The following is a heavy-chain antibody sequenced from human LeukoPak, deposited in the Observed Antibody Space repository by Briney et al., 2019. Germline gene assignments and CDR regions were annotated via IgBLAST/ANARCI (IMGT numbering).Heavy chain of an antibody. D-gene: IGHD3-9*01. Sequence: ASVKVSCKASGYTFTSYGISWVRQAPGQGLEWMGWISAYNGNTNYAQKLQGRVTMTTDTSTSTAYMELRSLRAEDTAVYYCAKTGLRYFDWSHFDYWGQGTLVTVSS. CDR3: AKTGLRYFDWSHFDY. V-gene: IGHV1-18*01. CDR1: GYTFTSYG. J-gene: IGHJ4*02. CDR2: ISAYNGNT.